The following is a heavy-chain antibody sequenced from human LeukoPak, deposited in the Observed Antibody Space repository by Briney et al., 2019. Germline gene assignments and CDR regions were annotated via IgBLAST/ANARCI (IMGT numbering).Heavy chain of an antibody. CDR3: ASVMGGYNWFDP. CDR1: GYGFTGYY. D-gene: IGHD1-26*01. V-gene: IGHV1-2*02. Sequence: ASVTVSCKASGYGFTGYYMHWVRQAPGQGLEWMGWINPNSGGTNYAQKFQGRVTMTRDTSISTAYMELSRLRSDDTAVYYCASVMGGYNWFDPWGQGTLVTVSS. CDR2: INPNSGGT. J-gene: IGHJ5*02.